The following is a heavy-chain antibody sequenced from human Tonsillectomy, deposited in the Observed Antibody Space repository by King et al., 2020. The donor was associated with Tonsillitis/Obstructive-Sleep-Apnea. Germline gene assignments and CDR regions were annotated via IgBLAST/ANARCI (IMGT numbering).Heavy chain of an antibody. V-gene: IGHV3-53*01. CDR2: IYRGGTS. CDR1: GFTVSGNY. J-gene: IGHJ4*02. Sequence: VQLVESGGGLIQPGKSLRLSCAASGFTVSGNYMSWVRQAPGKGLEWVSLIYRGGTSSYADSVKGRFTISRDNSKNKVYLQMNRLRAEDTAVYFCARVFDYGTKPGIAQDWGQGTLVTVSS. CDR3: ARVFDYGTKPGIAQD. D-gene: IGHD6-13*01.